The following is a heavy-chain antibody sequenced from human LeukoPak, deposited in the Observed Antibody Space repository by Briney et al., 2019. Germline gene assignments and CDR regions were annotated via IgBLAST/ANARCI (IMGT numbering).Heavy chain of an antibody. D-gene: IGHD2-15*01. CDR1: GFTFSSYA. V-gene: IGHV3-23*01. CDR3: AQQVGYCSSGNCYFTY. J-gene: IGHJ1*01. CDR2: ISGSGGST. Sequence: PGGSLRLSCAASGFTFSSYAMSWVRQAPGKGLEWVSAISGSGGSTYSADSVKGRFTVSRDNSKNTLYLQMNSLRAEDAAVYYCAQQVGYCSSGNCYFTYWGQGTLVTVSS.